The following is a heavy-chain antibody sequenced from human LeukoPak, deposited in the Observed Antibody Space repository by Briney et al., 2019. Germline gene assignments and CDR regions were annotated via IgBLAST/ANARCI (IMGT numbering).Heavy chain of an antibody. Sequence: GGSLRLSCAASGFTFSSYWMHWVRQAPGKGLVWVSRIHSDGSITSYADSVKGRFTVSRDNAKNTLYLQMNSLRADDTAVYYCARDRTTVTVFDYWGQGALVTVSS. CDR2: IHSDGSIT. CDR1: GFTFSSYW. D-gene: IGHD4-17*01. V-gene: IGHV3-74*01. CDR3: ARDRTTVTVFDY. J-gene: IGHJ4*02.